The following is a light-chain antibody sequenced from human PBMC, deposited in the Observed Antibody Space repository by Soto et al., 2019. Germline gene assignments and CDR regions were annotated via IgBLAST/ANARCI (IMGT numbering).Light chain of an antibody. CDR3: QQYNNWPPLT. CDR2: GAS. V-gene: IGKV3D-15*01. J-gene: IGKJ4*01. Sequence: EIVLTQSPGTLSLSPGERATLSCRAIQSVSNNYLAWYQQKPGQAPRLLIYGASNRATGIPARFSGSGSGTEFTLTISSLQSEDFAVYYCQQYNNWPPLTFGGGTKVDIK. CDR1: QSVSNN.